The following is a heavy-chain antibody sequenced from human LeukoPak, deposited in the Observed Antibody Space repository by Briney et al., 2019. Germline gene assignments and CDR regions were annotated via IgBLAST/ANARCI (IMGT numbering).Heavy chain of an antibody. CDR1: GGTFSSYA. Sequence: SVKVSCKASGGTFSSYAISWVRQAPGQGLEWMGRIIPIFGTANYAQKLQGRVTITTDESTSTAYMEPSSLRSEDTAVYYCARGVWGSYRYPPYYFDYWGQGTLVTVSS. D-gene: IGHD3-16*02. J-gene: IGHJ4*02. CDR3: ARGVWGSYRYPPYYFDY. CDR2: IIPIFGTA. V-gene: IGHV1-69*05.